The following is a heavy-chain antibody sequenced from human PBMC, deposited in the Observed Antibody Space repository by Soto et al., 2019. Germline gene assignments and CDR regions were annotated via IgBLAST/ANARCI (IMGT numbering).Heavy chain of an antibody. CDR1: GDSISRRNW. D-gene: IGHD2-21*02. CDR3: ARATAVADAIVYGLDD. J-gene: IGHJ6*02. CDR2: IHHSGST. Sequence: QVQLQESGPGLVKPSGTLSLSCAVSGDSISRRNWWSWVRLSPAQGLEWIGEIHHSGSTNYTLSLKSRVTISIDKSKNHCSLSLTSVTAADTAVYYCARATAVADAIVYGLDDWGQGTAVTVSS. V-gene: IGHV4-4*02.